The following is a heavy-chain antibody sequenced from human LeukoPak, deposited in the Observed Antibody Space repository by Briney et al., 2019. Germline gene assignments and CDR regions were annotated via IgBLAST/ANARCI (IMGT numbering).Heavy chain of an antibody. D-gene: IGHD3-10*01. CDR3: AKYRGFGDSYDS. CDR2: VSASGEST. J-gene: IGHJ4*02. Sequence: GGSLRLSCAASGFNFNNYAMSWIRQSPGKGLKWVSVVSASGESTYYADSVQGRFTISRDNSKNTLYLQMNSLRAEDTAVYYCAKYRGFGDSYDSWGQGTLVTVSS. CDR1: GFNFNNYA. V-gene: IGHV3-23*01.